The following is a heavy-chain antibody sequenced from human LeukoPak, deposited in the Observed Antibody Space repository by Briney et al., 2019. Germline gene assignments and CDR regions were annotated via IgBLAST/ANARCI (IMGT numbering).Heavy chain of an antibody. CDR3: ARHSSGWYDDY. J-gene: IGHJ4*02. Sequence: SETLSLTCTVSGGSISSSSYYWGWIRQPPGKGLEWIGGIYYSGGTYYNPSLKSRVTISVDTSKNQFSLKLSSVTAADTAVYYCARHSSGWYDDYWGQGTLVTVSS. D-gene: IGHD6-19*01. CDR1: GGSISSSSYY. V-gene: IGHV4-39*01. CDR2: IYYSGGT.